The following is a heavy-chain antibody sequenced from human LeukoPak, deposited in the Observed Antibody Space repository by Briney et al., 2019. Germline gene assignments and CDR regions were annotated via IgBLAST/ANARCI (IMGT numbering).Heavy chain of an antibody. CDR3: ARDGNYDILTGYYPDFDY. Sequence: GRSLRLSCAASGFTFSSYGMHWVRQAPGKGLEWVAVIWYDGSNKYHADSVKGRFTISRDNSKNTLYLQMNSLRAEDTAVYYCARDGNYDILTGYYPDFDYWGQGTLVTVSS. D-gene: IGHD3-9*01. CDR1: GFTFSSYG. J-gene: IGHJ4*02. V-gene: IGHV3-33*01. CDR2: IWYDGSNK.